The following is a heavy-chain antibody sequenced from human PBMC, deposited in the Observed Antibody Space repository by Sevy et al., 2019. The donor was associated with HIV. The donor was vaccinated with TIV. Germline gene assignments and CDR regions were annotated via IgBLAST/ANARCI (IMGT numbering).Heavy chain of an antibody. CDR3: AKDLVLPGIAVAGTEGNWFDP. CDR1: GFTFSSYA. CDR2: ISGSGGST. Sequence: GGSLRLSCAASGFTFSSYAMSWVRQAPGKGLEWVSAISGSGGSTYYADSVKGRFTSSRDNSKNMLYLQMKSLRAEDTAVYYCAKDLVLPGIAVAGTEGNWFDPWGQGTLVTVSS. J-gene: IGHJ5*02. V-gene: IGHV3-23*01. D-gene: IGHD6-19*01.